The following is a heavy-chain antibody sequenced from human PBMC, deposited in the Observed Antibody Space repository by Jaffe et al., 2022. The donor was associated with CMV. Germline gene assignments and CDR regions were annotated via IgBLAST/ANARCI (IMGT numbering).Heavy chain of an antibody. J-gene: IGHJ6*02. CDR1: GYSFTSYS. V-gene: IGHV1-46*01. Sequence: QVQLVQSGAEVKKPGASVKVSCKASGYSFTSYSMHWVRQAPGQGLEWMGIINPSGGSTTYAQKFQGRVTVTRDTSTRTVYMELSSLRSEDTAVYYCARRSSDRGVVRGVIDWGPREKHNYYYTMDVWGQGTTVTVS. CDR3: ARRSSDRGVVRGVIDWGPREKHNYYYTMDV. D-gene: IGHD3-10*01. CDR2: INPSGGST.